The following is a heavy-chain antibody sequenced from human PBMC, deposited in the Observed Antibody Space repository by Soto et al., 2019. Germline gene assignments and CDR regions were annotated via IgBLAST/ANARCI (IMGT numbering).Heavy chain of an antibody. CDR2: IFSSDSNA. J-gene: IGHJ4*02. V-gene: IGHV5-51*01. CDR3: ATWRSSHWFDY. CDR1: GDSFSTYS. D-gene: IGHD2-2*01. Sequence: GESLKISCKGSGDSFSTYSIGWVCQVPGKGLEWIGNIFSSDSNARYSPSFQGQVTISVDKSISTTYLQWSSLKASDTAIYYCATWRSSHWFDYWGQGTLVTVSS.